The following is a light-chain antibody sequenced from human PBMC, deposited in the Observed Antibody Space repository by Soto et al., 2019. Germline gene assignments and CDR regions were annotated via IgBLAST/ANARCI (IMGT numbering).Light chain of an antibody. CDR2: WAS. J-gene: IGKJ4*01. CDR1: QSVLFSSSNNHY. CDR3: QQYYTTPVT. Sequence: DIVMTQSPDSLAVSLGERATINCKSSQSVLFSSSNNHYLAWYQQKPGQPPKMLIYWASTRQSGVPDRFSGSGSGTDFTLTISSLQAEDVAVYYCQQYYTTPVTFGGGTKVEIK. V-gene: IGKV4-1*01.